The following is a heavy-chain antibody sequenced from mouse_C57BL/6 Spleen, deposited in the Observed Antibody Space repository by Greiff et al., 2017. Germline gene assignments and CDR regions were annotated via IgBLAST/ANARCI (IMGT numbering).Heavy chain of an antibody. CDR2: IYPRSGNT. CDR3: ARNGYDVPWFAY. D-gene: IGHD2-2*01. V-gene: IGHV1-81*01. Sequence: QVHVKQSGAELARPGASVKLSCKASGYTFTSYGISWVKQRTGQGLEWIGEIYPRSGNTYYNEKFKGKATLTADKSSSTAYMELRSLTSEDSAVYFCARNGYDVPWFAYWGQGTLVTVSA. CDR1: GYTFTSYG. J-gene: IGHJ3*01.